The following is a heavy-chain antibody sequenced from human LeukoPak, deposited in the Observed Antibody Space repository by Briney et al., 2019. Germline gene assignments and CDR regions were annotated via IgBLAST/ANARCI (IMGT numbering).Heavy chain of an antibody. Sequence: GGSLRLSCAASGFTFSSYAMSWVRQAPGKGLEWVSTFSGISTTSYADSVKGRFTISRDNSKNTLYLQMNSLRAEDTAAYYCGKAQTACGGDCYSNFDYWGQGTLVSVSS. J-gene: IGHJ4*02. CDR1: GFTFSSYA. CDR2: FSGISTT. CDR3: GKAQTACGGDCYSNFDY. V-gene: IGHV3-23*01. D-gene: IGHD2-21*02.